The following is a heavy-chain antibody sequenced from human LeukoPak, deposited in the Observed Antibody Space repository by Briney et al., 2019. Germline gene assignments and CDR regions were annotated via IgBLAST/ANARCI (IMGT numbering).Heavy chain of an antibody. Sequence: GGSLRLSCAASGFTFSSYAMSWVRQAPGKGLEWVSAISGSGGSTYYADSVKGWFTISRDNSKNTLYLQMNSLRAEDTAVYYCAKEMTEYGDYFQLFDWGQGTLVTVSS. CDR3: AKEMTEYGDYFQLFD. D-gene: IGHD4-17*01. CDR2: ISGSGGST. CDR1: GFTFSSYA. V-gene: IGHV3-23*01. J-gene: IGHJ4*02.